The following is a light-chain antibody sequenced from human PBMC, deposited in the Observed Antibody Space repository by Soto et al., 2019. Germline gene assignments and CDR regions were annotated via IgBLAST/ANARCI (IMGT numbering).Light chain of an antibody. CDR1: RSNIGANYA. V-gene: IGLV1-40*01. CDR2: DYN. J-gene: IGLJ1*01. CDR3: QSYDSSLTGWV. Sequence: QSALTQPPSVSGAPGHRVTISCAGRRSNIGANYAVLWYQQLPGTAPKLLIYDYNIRPSGVPDRFSGSKSGTSASLAITGLQAEDEADYYCQSYDSSLTGWVFGTGTKVTVL.